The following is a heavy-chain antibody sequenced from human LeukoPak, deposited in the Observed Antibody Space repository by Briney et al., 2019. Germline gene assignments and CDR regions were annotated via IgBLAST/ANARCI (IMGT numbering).Heavy chain of an antibody. CDR3: ARAGYYDSSGYYSFDY. CDR2: IYTSGST. Sequence: SETLSLTCTVSGGSISSYYWSGIRQPAGKGLVWIGRIYTSGSTNYNPSLKSRVTMSVDTSKNQFSLKLSSVTAADTAVYYCARAGYYDSSGYYSFDYWGQGTLVTVSS. CDR1: GGSISSYY. J-gene: IGHJ4*02. D-gene: IGHD3-22*01. V-gene: IGHV4-4*07.